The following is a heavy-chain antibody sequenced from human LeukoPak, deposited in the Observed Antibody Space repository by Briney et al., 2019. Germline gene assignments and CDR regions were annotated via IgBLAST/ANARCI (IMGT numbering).Heavy chain of an antibody. J-gene: IGHJ4*02. V-gene: IGHV1-69*05. CDR2: IIPIFGTA. CDR3: ARDRQRYFDY. CDR1: GYTFTSYG. Sequence: GASVKVSCKASGYTFTSYGISWVRQAPGQGLEWMGGIIPIFGTANYAQKFQGRVTITTDESTSTAYMELSSLRSEDTAVYYCARDRQRYFDYWGQGTLVTVSS. D-gene: IGHD1-1*01.